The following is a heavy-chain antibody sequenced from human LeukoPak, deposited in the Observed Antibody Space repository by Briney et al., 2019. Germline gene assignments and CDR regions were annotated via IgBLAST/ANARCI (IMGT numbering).Heavy chain of an antibody. V-gene: IGHV4-31*03. CDR1: GGSISSGGYY. J-gene: IGHJ5*02. Sequence: TLSLTCTVSGGSISSGGYYWTWVRQHPGKGLEWIGYIHYSGNTYYNPSLRSRLTISVDTSKNQFSLKLSSVTAADTAVYYCARSASGTNYKGCFDPWGQGTLVTVSS. CDR3: ARSASGTNYKGCFDP. CDR2: IHYSGNT. D-gene: IGHD3-10*01.